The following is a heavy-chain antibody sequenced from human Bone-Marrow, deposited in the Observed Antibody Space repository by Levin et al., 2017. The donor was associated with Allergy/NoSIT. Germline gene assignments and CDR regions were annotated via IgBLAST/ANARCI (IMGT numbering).Heavy chain of an antibody. CDR3: ARGPEFGSGSYYVLSD. V-gene: IGHV3-7*01. J-gene: IGHJ4*02. Sequence: PGGSLRLSCAASGFTFSSYWMSWVRQAPGKGLEWVANIKQDGSEKYYVDSVKGRFTISRDNAKNSLYLQMNSLRAEDTAVYYCARGPEFGSGSYYVLSDWGQGTLVTVSS. CDR1: GFTFSSYW. D-gene: IGHD3-10*01. CDR2: IKQDGSEK.